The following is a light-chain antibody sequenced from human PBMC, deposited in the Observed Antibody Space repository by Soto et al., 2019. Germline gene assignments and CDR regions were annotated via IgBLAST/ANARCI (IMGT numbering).Light chain of an antibody. CDR3: QSYDSSLSGYV. CDR2: GNS. V-gene: IGLV1-40*01. Sequence: QSVLTQPPSVSGAPGQRVTISCTGSSSNIGAGYDVHWYQQLPGTAPNLLIYGNSNRPSGVPDRFSGSKSGTSASLAITGLQAEDEADYYCQSYDSSLSGYVFGTGTNSPS. CDR1: SSNIGAGYD. J-gene: IGLJ1*01.